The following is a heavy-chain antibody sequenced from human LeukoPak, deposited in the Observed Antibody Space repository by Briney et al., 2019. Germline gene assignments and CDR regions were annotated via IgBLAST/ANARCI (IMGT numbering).Heavy chain of an antibody. Sequence: ASVKVSRKASGYTFTSYGISWVRQAPGQGLEWMGWISAYNGNTNYAQKLQGRVTMTTDTSTSTAYMELRSLRSDDTAVYYCAREQWLGETFDPWGQGTLVTVSS. CDR3: AREQWLGETFDP. V-gene: IGHV1-18*01. CDR1: GYTFTSYG. D-gene: IGHD6-19*01. J-gene: IGHJ5*02. CDR2: ISAYNGNT.